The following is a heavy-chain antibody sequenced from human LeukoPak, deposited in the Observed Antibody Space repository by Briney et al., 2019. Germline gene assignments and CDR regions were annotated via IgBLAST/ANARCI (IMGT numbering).Heavy chain of an antibody. CDR2: INHSGST. CDR3: ARGLFGDRGGAFDI. CDR1: GGSISSYY. D-gene: IGHD4-17*01. Sequence: PSETLSLTCTVSGGSISSYYWSWIRQPPGKGLEWIGEINHSGSTNYNPSLKSRVTISVDTSKNQFSLKLSSVTAADTAVYYCARGLFGDRGGAFDIWGQGTMVTVSS. J-gene: IGHJ3*02. V-gene: IGHV4-34*01.